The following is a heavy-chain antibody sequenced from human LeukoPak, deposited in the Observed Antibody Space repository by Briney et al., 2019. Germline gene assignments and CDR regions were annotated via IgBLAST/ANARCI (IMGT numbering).Heavy chain of an antibody. V-gene: IGHV1-18*01. CDR2: ISTYNGNT. J-gene: IGHJ3*01. CDR3: ARGDDAFDF. Sequence: GASVKVSCKASGYTFTSYDINWVRQATGQGLEWMGCISTYNGNTNYVQNLQGRVTVTTDTSTSTIYMELRSLRSDDTAVYYCARGDDAFDFWGQGTMVTVSS. CDR1: GYTFTSYD.